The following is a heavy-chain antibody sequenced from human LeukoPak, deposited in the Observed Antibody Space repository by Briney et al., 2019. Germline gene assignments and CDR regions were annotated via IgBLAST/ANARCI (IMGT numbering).Heavy chain of an antibody. V-gene: IGHV1-69*05. CDR2: IIPIFGTA. CDR3: AAQGSGYDFESGWFDP. Sequence: SVKVSCKASGGTFSSYAISWVRQAPGQGLGWMGGIIPIFGTANYAQKFQGRVTITTDESTSTAYMELSSLRSEDTAVYYCAAQGSGYDFESGWFDPWGQGTLVTVSS. CDR1: GGTFSSYA. J-gene: IGHJ5*02. D-gene: IGHD5-12*01.